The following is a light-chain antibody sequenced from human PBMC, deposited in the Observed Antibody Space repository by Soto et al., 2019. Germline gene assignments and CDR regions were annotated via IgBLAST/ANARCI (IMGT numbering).Light chain of an antibody. J-gene: IGKJ1*01. CDR1: QSVGSN. V-gene: IGKV3-15*01. CDR3: QHYNKWPTCT. Sequence: EVVMTQSPDTLSVSPGERATLSCRASQSVGSNLAWYQQKPGQAPRRLIYGASIRATGLPARVSGSGSGTEFTLTISSLESEDFAGYYCQHYNKWPTCTFGQGTKVEIK. CDR2: GAS.